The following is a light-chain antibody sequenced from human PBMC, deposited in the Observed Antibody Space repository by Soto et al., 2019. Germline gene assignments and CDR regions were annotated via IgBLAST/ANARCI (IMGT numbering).Light chain of an antibody. CDR3: QQSYSTPPT. CDR1: QSISSY. Sequence: DIQMTQSPSSLSASVGDRVTITCRASQSISSYLNWYQQKPGKAPKLLIYAASSLQSGGPSRFSGRGSGTDFTLTISSLQPEDFATYYCQQSYSTPPTFGQGTKVEIK. V-gene: IGKV1-39*01. CDR2: AAS. J-gene: IGKJ1*01.